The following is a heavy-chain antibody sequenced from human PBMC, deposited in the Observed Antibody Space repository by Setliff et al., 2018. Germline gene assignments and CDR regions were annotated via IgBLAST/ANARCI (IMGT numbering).Heavy chain of an antibody. J-gene: IGHJ5*02. D-gene: IGHD4-17*01. CDR2: ISYDGSHD. CDR1: GFMFGSYA. V-gene: IGHV3-30-3*01. Sequence: GSLRLSCAASGFMFGSYAMHWVRQAPGRGPEWLAVISYDGSHDYYADSVRGRFTISRDNSNNTLYMQMNSLRGEDTASYYCARDPNGDYVGAFDPWGQGILVTVSS. CDR3: ARDPNGDYVGAFDP.